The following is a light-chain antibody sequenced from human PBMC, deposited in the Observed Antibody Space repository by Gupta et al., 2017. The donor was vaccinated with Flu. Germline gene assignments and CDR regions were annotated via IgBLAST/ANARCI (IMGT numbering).Light chain of an antibody. CDR2: GAS. J-gene: IGKJ4*01. CDR1: QSVSSNY. CDR3: QQYDSSLPLT. Sequence: EIVLTQSPGTLSLSPGERATLACRASQSVSSNYLSWYQQAPGQAPSLLIYGASSRATGIPDRFSGSGSGTEFTLTISRLEPEDFALYYCQQYDSSLPLTFGGGTKVEIK. V-gene: IGKV3-20*01.